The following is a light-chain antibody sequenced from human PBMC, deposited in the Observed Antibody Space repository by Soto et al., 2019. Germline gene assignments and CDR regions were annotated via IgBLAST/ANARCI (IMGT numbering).Light chain of an antibody. CDR2: DTS. V-gene: IGKV3-15*01. CDR3: QQYNHWPRLT. Sequence: IILTHSPVTLSLTPYEGGTFSSRAIQTVRNNYLAWYQHKPGQPPRLLIYDTSTRATGIPARFSGSGSGTEFTLTISSLQSEHFAVYYCQQYNHWPRLTFGGGSKVDIK. J-gene: IGKJ4*01. CDR1: QTVRNN.